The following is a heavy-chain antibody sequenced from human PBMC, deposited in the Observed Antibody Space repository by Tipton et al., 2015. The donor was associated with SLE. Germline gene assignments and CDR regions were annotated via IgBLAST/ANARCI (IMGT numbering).Heavy chain of an antibody. D-gene: IGHD6-19*01. V-gene: IGHV3-15*01. J-gene: IGHJ4*02. CDR2: MKSKSFGETT. Sequence: VQLVQSGGGLVKPGGSLRLSCAASGFNFRDAWMTWVRQAPGKGPEWIGLMKSKSFGETTNYAAPVKGRFTISRDDSKNTLYLQMNSLKIEDTAIYYCVHGSGWLDYWGQGTPVTVSS. CDR3: VHGSGWLDY. CDR1: GFNFRDAW.